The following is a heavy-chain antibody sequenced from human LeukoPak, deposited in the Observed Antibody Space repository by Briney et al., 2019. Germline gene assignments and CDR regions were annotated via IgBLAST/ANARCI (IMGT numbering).Heavy chain of an antibody. V-gene: IGHV1-3*01. D-gene: IGHD6-6*01. J-gene: IGHJ4*02. CDR3: ARDRGGAARLSYYFDY. CDR2: INAGNGNT. CDR1: GYTFTSYA. Sequence: ASVKVSCKASGYTFTSYAMHWVRQAPGQRLEWMGWINAGNGNTKYSQKFQGRVTITRDTSASTAYMELSSLRSEDTAVYYCARDRGGAARLSYYFDYWGQGTLVTVSS.